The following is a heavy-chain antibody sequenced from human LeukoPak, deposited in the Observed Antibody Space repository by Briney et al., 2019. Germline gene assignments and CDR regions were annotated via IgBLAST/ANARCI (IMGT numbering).Heavy chain of an antibody. V-gene: IGHV3-30*02. CDR1: GFTFSSYG. D-gene: IGHD6-6*01. CDR3: ARDPLEYSSSHFDY. J-gene: IGHJ4*02. CDR2: IRYDGSNK. Sequence: GGSLRLSCAASGFTFSSYGMHWVRQAPGKGLEWVAFIRYDGSNKYYADSVKGRFTISRDNAKNSLYLQMNSLRAEDTAVYYCARDPLEYSSSHFDYWGQGTLVTVSS.